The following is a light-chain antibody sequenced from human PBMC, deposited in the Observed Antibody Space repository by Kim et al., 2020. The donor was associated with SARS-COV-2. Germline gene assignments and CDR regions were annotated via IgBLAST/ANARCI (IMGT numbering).Light chain of an antibody. CDR1: QSVTGR. CDR3: QQRRSWPLT. Sequence: PGERATLPCRASQSVTGRVSWYQQRPGQAPRLLIYDTSSRATGIPARISGSGSGTDFTLTISSLEPEDFAVYYCQQRRSWPLTFGGGTKVDIK. J-gene: IGKJ4*01. V-gene: IGKV3-11*01. CDR2: DTS.